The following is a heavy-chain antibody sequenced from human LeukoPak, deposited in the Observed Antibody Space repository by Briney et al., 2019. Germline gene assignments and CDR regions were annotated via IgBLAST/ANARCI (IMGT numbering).Heavy chain of an antibody. CDR2: ITPIFGTT. D-gene: IGHD1-26*01. J-gene: IGHJ6*03. V-gene: IGHV1-69*06. CDR3: ARVGVFPRVGATSPRNYFMDV. Sequence: ASVKVSCKASGGTFSSYAFIWVRQAPGQGLEWMGGITPIFGTTNDAQKFQGRVTITADRTTDTAYMELSSLRSEDTAVYYCARVGVFPRVGATSPRNYFMDVWGKGTTVTVSS. CDR1: GGTFSSYA.